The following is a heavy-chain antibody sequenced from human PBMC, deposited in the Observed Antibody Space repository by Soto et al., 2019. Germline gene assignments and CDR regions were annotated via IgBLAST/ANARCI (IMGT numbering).Heavy chain of an antibody. CDR3: ARSVDY. CDR1: GFTFTNYW. V-gene: IGHV3-7*03. Sequence: PXVSLRLSCAASGFTFTNYWMTWFRQAPGKGLEWVANITPDGSAKYYVDSLQGRFTIPRDNAKNSVYLQMNSLRVEDTAVYYCARSVDYWGQGTLVTVSS. CDR2: ITPDGSAK. J-gene: IGHJ4*02.